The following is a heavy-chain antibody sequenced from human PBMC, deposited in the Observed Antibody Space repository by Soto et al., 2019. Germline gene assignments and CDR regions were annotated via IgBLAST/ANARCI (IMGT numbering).Heavy chain of an antibody. CDR2: IWYDGSNK. J-gene: IGHJ6*02. V-gene: IGHV3-33*01. CDR3: ASDLRKGYYFGMDV. Sequence: VGSLRLSCAASGFTFSSYGMHWVRQAPGKGLEWVAVIWYDGSNKYYADSVKGRFTISRDNSKNTLYLQMNSLRAEDTAVYYCASDLRKGYYFGMDVWGQGTTVTVSS. CDR1: GFTFSSYG.